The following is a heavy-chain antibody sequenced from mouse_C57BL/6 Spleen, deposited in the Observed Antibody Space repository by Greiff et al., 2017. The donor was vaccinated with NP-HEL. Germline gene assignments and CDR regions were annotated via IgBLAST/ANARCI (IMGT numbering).Heavy chain of an antibody. CDR1: GYTFTSYW. Sequence: QVQLQQPGAELVRPGSSVKLSCKASGYTFTSYWMHWVKQRPIQGLEWIGNIDPSDSETHYNQKFKDKATLTVAKSSSTAYMQLSRLTSEDSAVYYCARKDSSADVWGTGTTVTVSS. J-gene: IGHJ1*03. V-gene: IGHV1-52*01. D-gene: IGHD1-1*01. CDR2: IDPSDSET. CDR3: ARKDSSADV.